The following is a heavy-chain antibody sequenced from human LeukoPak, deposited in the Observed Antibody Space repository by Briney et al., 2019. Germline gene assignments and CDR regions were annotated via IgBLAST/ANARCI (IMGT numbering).Heavy chain of an antibody. CDR3: ARTSDIVVVPAAYGMDV. V-gene: IGHV4-34*01. CDR2: INHSGST. D-gene: IGHD2-2*01. Sequence: SETLSLTCAVYGVSFSGYYWSWIRHPPGKGLEWIGEINHSGSTNYNPPLKSRVIISVDTSKNQFSLKLSSVTAADTAVYYCARTSDIVVVPAAYGMDVWGKGTTVTVSS. J-gene: IGHJ6*04. CDR1: GVSFSGYY.